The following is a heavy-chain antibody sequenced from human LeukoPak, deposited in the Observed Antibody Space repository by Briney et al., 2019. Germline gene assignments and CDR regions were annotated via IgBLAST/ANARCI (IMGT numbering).Heavy chain of an antibody. CDR1: GGSISNYY. V-gene: IGHV4-59*01. CDR2: IYYSGST. D-gene: IGHD1-1*01. CDR3: ARGFSVWTGYYYYYGMDV. J-gene: IGHJ6*02. Sequence: KPSETLSLTCSVFGGSISNYYWSWIRQPPGMGLEWIGNIYYSGSTDYNPSLKSPVTMSVDTSKNQFSLKMSSVTAADTAVYYCARGFSVWTGYYYYYGMDVWGLGTTVTVS.